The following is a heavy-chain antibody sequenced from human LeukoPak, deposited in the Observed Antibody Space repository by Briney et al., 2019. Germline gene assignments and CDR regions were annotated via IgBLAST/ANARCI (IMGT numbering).Heavy chain of an antibody. CDR3: ARGSDCSGGSCYEFDY. D-gene: IGHD2-15*01. V-gene: IGHV1-18*01. Sequence: XYNGNTNYAQKLQGRVTMTTDTSTSTAYMELRSLRSDDTAVYYCARGSDCSGGSCYEFDYWGQGTLVTVSS. J-gene: IGHJ4*02. CDR2: XYNGNT.